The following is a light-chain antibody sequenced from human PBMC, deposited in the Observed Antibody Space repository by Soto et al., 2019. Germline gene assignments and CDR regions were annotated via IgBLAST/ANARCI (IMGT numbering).Light chain of an antibody. CDR2: SND. V-gene: IGLV1-44*01. J-gene: IGLJ3*02. CDR3: AAWDDSLNGPV. Sequence: QSVLSQPPSASGTPGQRVTISCSGRTSNIGSNSVTWYQQLQGTAPKVVIYSNDQWPSGVPDRFSGSKSGSSASLAISGLQSGDEADYYCAAWDDSLNGPVFGGGTRLTVL. CDR1: TSNIGSNS.